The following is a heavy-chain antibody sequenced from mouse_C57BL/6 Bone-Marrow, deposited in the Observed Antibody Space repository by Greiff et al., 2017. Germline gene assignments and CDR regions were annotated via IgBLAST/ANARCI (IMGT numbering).Heavy chain of an antibody. D-gene: IGHD1-1*01. CDR2: ISSGSSTI. J-gene: IGHJ2*01. CDR1: GFTFSDYG. CDR3: ARQGDYYYGSSYDDY. Sequence: EVQRVESGGGLVKPGGSLKLSCAASGFTFSDYGMHWVRQAPEKGLEWVAYISSGSSTIYYADTVKGRFTISRDNAKNTLFLQMTSLRSEDTAMYYCARQGDYYYGSSYDDYWGQGTTLTVSS. V-gene: IGHV5-17*01.